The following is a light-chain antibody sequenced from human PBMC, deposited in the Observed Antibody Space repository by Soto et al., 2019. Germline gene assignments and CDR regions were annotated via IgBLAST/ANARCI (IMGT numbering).Light chain of an antibody. J-gene: IGLJ2*01. Sequence: QSVLTQPPSVSGAPGQRVTISCTGSSSNIGAGYDVHWYQQVPGTAPKLLIYGNINRPSGVPDRVSGSKSGTSASLAITGLQADDEADYSCQSYDSSLTVVFGGGTKLTVL. CDR3: QSYDSSLTVV. CDR1: SSNIGAGYD. CDR2: GNI. V-gene: IGLV1-40*01.